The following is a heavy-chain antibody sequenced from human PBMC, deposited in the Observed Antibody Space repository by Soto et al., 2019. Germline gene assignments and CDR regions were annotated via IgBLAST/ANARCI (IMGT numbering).Heavy chain of an antibody. CDR3: AREVSGCLDY. CDR1: GFTFSSYG. CDR2: IWYDGSNK. J-gene: IGHJ4*02. D-gene: IGHD3-10*01. Sequence: QVQLVESGGGVVQPGRSLRLSCVASGFTFSSYGMHWVRQAPGKGLEWVAGIWYDGSNKYYADSVKGRFTISRDNSKNTLDLKMNSLRAEDTAVYYCAREVSGCLDYWGQGTLVTVSS. V-gene: IGHV3-33*01.